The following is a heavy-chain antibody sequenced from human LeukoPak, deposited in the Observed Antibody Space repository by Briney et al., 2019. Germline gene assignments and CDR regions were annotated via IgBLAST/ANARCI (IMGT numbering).Heavy chain of an antibody. CDR2: IRYDGSNK. V-gene: IGHV3-30*02. CDR3: AKDSTWIQLEGYCDY. Sequence: PGGSLRLSCAASGFTFSSYGMHWACQAPGKGLEWVAFIRYDGSNKYYADSVKGRFTISRDNSKNTLYLQMNSLRAEDTAVYYCAKDSTWIQLEGYCDYWGQGTLVTVSS. J-gene: IGHJ4*02. CDR1: GFTFSSYG. D-gene: IGHD5-18*01.